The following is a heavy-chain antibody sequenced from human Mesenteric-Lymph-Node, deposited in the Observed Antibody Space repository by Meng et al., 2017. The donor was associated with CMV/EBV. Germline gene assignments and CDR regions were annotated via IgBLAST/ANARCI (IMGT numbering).Heavy chain of an antibody. Sequence: SETLSLTCTISGGSISSSSYYWGWIRQPPGKGLEWIGSIYFSGSTFYNPSLKSRATISVDTSKNQFSLKLSSVTPADTAVYYCARLPYRSSPHVDYWGLGDLVTVSS. D-gene: IGHD6-6*01. V-gene: IGHV4-39*01. CDR3: ARLPYRSSPHVDY. CDR1: GGSISSSSYY. J-gene: IGHJ4*02. CDR2: IYFSGST.